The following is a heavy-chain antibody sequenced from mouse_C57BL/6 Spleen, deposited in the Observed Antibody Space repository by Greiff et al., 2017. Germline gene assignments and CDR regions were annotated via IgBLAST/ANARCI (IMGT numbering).Heavy chain of an antibody. J-gene: IGHJ4*01. CDR2: IYPGSGST. D-gene: IGHD3-3*01. Sequence: QVQLKQPGAELVKPGASVKMSCKASGYTFTSYWITWVKQRPGQGLEWIGDIYPGSGSTNYNEKFKSKATLTVDTSSSTAYMQLSSLTSEDAAVDYCARERGDSYYAMDYWGQGTSVTVSS. V-gene: IGHV1-55*01. CDR3: ARERGDSYYAMDY. CDR1: GYTFTSYW.